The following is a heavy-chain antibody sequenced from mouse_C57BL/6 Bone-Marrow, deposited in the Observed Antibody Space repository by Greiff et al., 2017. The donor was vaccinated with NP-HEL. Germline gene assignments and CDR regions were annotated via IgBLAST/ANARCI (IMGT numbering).Heavy chain of an antibody. D-gene: IGHD1-1*01. CDR2: IHPNSGST. V-gene: IGHV1-64*01. J-gene: IGHJ1*03. CDR3: ARKGGYYGSSLYWYFDV. Sequence: QVQLKQPGAELVKPGASVKLSCKASGYTFTSYWMHWVKQRPGQGLEWIGMIHPNSGSTNYNEKFKSKATLTVDKSSSTAYMQLSSLTSEDSAVYYCARKGGYYGSSLYWYFDVWGTGTTVTVSS. CDR1: GYTFTSYW.